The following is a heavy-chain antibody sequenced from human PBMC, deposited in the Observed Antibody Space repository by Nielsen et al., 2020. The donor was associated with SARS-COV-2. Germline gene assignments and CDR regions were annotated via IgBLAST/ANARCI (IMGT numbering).Heavy chain of an antibody. CDR2: ITGRGDTT. CDR3: AKGDFYYDSSPIKS. J-gene: IGHJ5*02. CDR1: GFTLTNYA. V-gene: IGHV3-23*01. Sequence: GGSLRLSCAASGFTLTNYAMSWVRQAPGQGLEWVYSITGRGDTTKYADFVKGRFTISKDDFKNTLYLQINSLRAEDTAIYYCAKGDFYYDSSPIKSWGQGTLVTVSS. D-gene: IGHD3-22*01.